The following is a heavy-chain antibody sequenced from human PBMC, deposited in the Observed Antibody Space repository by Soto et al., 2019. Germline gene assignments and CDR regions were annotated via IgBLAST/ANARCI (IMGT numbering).Heavy chain of an antibody. D-gene: IGHD7-27*01. J-gene: IGHJ6*02. V-gene: IGHV3-13*01. CDR2: IGAASDT. Sequence: GSLRLSFAAAGLSLSNYDMHWVRQAPGEGLEWVSGIGAASDTYYPVSVQGRFTVSRDNAKKSLYLQMNSLRAGDTAVYYCARGVLGPGDYYYGMDVWGQGTTVTGSS. CDR1: GLSLSNYD. CDR3: ARGVLGPGDYYYGMDV.